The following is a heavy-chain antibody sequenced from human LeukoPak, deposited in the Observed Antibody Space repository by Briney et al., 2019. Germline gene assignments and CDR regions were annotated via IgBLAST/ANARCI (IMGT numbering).Heavy chain of an antibody. CDR2: IFYSGST. V-gene: IGHV4-59*12. CDR1: GGSITGYY. CDR3: ARELWFVNAPGSWLDP. D-gene: IGHD3-10*01. Sequence: SETLSLTCTVSGGSITGYYWSWIRQPPGKGLEFIGYIFYSGSTNYNPSLRSRVTISLDRSKSQFSLKLSSVTAADTAVYYCARELWFVNAPGSWLDPWGPGTLVAVSS. J-gene: IGHJ5*02.